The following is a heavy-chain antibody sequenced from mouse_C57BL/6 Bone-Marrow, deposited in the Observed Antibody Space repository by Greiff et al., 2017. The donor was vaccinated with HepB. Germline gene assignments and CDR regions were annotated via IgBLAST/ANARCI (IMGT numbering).Heavy chain of an antibody. CDR1: GFSFNTYA. J-gene: IGHJ1*03. Sequence: EVMLVESGGGLVQPKGSLKLSCAASGFSFNTYAMNWVRQAPGKGLEWVARIRSKSNNYATYYADSVKDRFTISRDDSESMLYLQMNNLKTEDTAMYYCVRQKLPYWYFDVWGTGTTVTVSS. D-gene: IGHD1-1*01. CDR2: IRSKSNNYAT. CDR3: VRQKLPYWYFDV. V-gene: IGHV10-1*01.